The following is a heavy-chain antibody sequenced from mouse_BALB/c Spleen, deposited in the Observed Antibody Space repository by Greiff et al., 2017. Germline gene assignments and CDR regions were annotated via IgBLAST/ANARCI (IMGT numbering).Heavy chain of an antibody. CDR2: IWAGGST. CDR1: GFSLTSYG. Sequence: VKLMESGPGLVAPSQSLSITCTVSGFSLTSYGVHWVRQPPGKGLEWLGVIWAGGSTNYNSALMSRLSISKDNSKSQVFLKMNSLQTDDTAMYYCARGNSFAYWGQGTLVTVSA. V-gene: IGHV2-9*02. D-gene: IGHD2-1*01. CDR3: ARGNSFAY. J-gene: IGHJ3*01.